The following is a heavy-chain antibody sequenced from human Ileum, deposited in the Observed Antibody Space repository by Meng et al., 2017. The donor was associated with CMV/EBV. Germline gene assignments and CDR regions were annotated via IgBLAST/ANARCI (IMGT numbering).Heavy chain of an antibody. J-gene: IGHJ4*02. Sequence: QGRHVQSGAGVKNLGASWKVSCKASGYAFTSYILHWVRQAPGQRLEWMGWINVGVGYTKYSQKFQGRVTISSDTSATTGYMELSSLRSEDTAVYYCVRGPPVGVPGPGNYWGQGTLVTVSS. V-gene: IGHV1-3*01. D-gene: IGHD2-21*01. CDR2: INVGVGYT. CDR1: GYAFTSYI. CDR3: VRGPPVGVPGPGNY.